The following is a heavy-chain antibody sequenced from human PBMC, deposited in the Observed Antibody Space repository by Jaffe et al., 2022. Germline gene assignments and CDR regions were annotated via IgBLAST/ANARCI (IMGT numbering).Heavy chain of an antibody. CDR3: TRDSYYDSSGYYYRGAFDI. V-gene: IGHV3-49*04. Sequence: EVQLVESGGGLVQPGRSLRLSCTASGFTFGDYAMSWVRQAPGKGLEWVGFIRSKAYGGTTEYAASVKGRFTISRDDSKSIAYLQMNSLKTEDTAVYYCTRDSYYDSSGYYYRGAFDIWGQGTMVTVSS. CDR1: GFTFGDYA. D-gene: IGHD3-22*01. J-gene: IGHJ3*02. CDR2: IRSKAYGGTT.